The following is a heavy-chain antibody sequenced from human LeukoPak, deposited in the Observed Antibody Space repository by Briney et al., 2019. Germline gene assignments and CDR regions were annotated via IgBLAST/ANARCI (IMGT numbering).Heavy chain of an antibody. Sequence: PSETLSLTCTVSGGSISSSSYYWGWIRQPPGKGLEWIGNIYYSGNTYYTPSLKSRVTIFVDTSKNQFSLKLSSVTAADTAVYYCARESYYDSSGYSHDAFDIWGQGTMVTVSS. V-gene: IGHV4-39*01. J-gene: IGHJ3*02. D-gene: IGHD3-22*01. CDR3: ARESYYDSSGYSHDAFDI. CDR2: IYYSGNT. CDR1: GGSISSSSYY.